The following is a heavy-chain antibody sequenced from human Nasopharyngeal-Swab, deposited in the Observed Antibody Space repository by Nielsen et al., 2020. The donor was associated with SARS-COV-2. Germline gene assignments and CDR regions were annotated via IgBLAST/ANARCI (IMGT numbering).Heavy chain of an antibody. CDR3: ARDFPFGGDVVY. V-gene: IGHV3-33*01. CDR2: IWYDGSNK. CDR1: GFTFSSYG. J-gene: IGHJ4*02. Sequence: GGSLRLSCAASGFTFSSYGMHWVRQAPGKGLEWMAVIWYDGSNKYYADSVKGRFTISRDNSKNTLYLQMNSLRAEDTAVYYCARDFPFGGDVVYWGQGTLVTVSS. D-gene: IGHD3-10*01.